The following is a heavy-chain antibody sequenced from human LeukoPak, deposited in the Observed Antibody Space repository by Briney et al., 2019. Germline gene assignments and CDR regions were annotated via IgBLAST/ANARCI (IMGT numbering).Heavy chain of an antibody. Sequence: GGSLRLSCAASGFTVSSYAMSWVRQAPGKGLEWVSVISGSGESTYYADSVKGRFTISRDNSKNTLYLQMNSLRAEDTAVYYCARDLRRYFDYWGQGTLVTVSS. V-gene: IGHV3-23*01. J-gene: IGHJ4*02. CDR1: GFTVSSYA. CDR2: ISGSGEST. CDR3: ARDLRRYFDY.